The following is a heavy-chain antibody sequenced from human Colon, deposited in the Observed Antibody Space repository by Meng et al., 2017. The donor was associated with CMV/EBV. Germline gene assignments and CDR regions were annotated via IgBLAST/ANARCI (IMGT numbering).Heavy chain of an antibody. V-gene: IGHV7-4-1*02. CDR1: GYSFVSNA. CDR2: INTNTGNP. CDR3: AREYYGSASYYNFDY. D-gene: IGHD3-10*01. Sequence: SGYSFVSNAMHWVRQAPGQGLEWMGWINTNTGNPTYAQGFTGRFVFSSDTSVSTASLQINSLKAEDTGVYYCAREYYGSASYYNFDYWGQGTLVTVSS. J-gene: IGHJ4*02.